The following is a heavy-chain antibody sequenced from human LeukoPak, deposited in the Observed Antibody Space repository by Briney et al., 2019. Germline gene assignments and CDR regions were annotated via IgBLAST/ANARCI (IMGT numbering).Heavy chain of an antibody. Sequence: SETLSLTCTVSGGSISSYYWSWIRQPAGKGLEWIGRIYTSGSTNYNPSLKSRVTMSVDTSKNQFSLKLSSVTAADTPVYSCAITQYSSTSGTRVDYWVQGTLVTVSS. D-gene: IGHD6-6*01. CDR1: GGSISSYY. J-gene: IGHJ4*02. CDR2: IYTSGST. V-gene: IGHV4-4*07. CDR3: AITQYSSTSGTRVDY.